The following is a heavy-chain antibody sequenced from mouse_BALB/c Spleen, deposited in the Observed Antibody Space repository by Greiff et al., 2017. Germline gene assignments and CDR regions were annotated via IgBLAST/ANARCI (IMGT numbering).Heavy chain of an antibody. D-gene: IGHD1-1*01. CDR1: GYTFTSYW. CDR2: IDPSDSYT. Sequence: VKLQQPGAELVKPGASVKLSCKASGYTFTSYWMHWVKQRPGQGLEWIGEIDPSDSYTNYNQKFKGKATLTVDKSSSTAYMQLSSLTSEDSAVYYCASGAVVAPLGYWGQGTLVTVSA. J-gene: IGHJ3*01. V-gene: IGHV1-69*02. CDR3: ASGAVVAPLGY.